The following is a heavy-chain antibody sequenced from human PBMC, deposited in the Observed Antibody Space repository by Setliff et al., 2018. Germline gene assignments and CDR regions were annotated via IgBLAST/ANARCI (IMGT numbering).Heavy chain of an antibody. Sequence: PSETLSLTCTVSGVSVASHYWSWIRQAPGTGLEWIAYVHDNGETNQNPSLKSRVTISVDTSKNQFSLNLTSVTAADTAVYYCARGLAVNRFDPWGQGTPVTSPQ. J-gene: IGHJ5*02. CDR2: VHDNGET. CDR3: ARGLAVNRFDP. V-gene: IGHV4-59*02. CDR1: GVSVASHY. D-gene: IGHD3-16*01.